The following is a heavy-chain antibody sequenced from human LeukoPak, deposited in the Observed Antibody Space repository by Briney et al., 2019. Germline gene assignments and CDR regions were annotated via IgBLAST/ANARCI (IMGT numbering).Heavy chain of an antibody. J-gene: IGHJ4*02. V-gene: IGHV5-51*01. CDR2: IYPGDSDT. CDR1: GYRFSSYW. Sequence: AGESLKISCKASGYRFSSYWIGWVRQLPGKGLEWMGIIYPGDSDTRYSPSFQGQVTISADKSISTAYLQWSSLKASDTAMYYCARHIRGIWYFDYWGQGTLVAVSS. D-gene: IGHD2-15*01. CDR3: ARHIRGIWYFDY.